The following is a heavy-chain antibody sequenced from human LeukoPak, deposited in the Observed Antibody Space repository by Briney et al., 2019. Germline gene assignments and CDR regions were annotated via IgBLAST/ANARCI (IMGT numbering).Heavy chain of an antibody. CDR3: ARIQLAASGRRGYYMDV. CDR2: IFSTGSS. CDR1: GGSISSYY. J-gene: IGHJ6*03. D-gene: IGHD3-10*01. Sequence: SETLSLTCTVSGGSISSYYWSWIRQPPGKGLEWIAYIFSTGSSNYNPSLKSRVTISVDTSKNQFSLKLSSVTAADTAVYYCARIQLAASGRRGYYMDVWGKGTTVTVSS. V-gene: IGHV4-4*08.